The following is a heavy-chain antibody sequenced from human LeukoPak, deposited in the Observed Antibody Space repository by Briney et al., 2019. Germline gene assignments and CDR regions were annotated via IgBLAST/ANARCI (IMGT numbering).Heavy chain of an antibody. Sequence: EASVKVSCKASGYTFTSYGISWVRQAPGQGLEWMGWISAYNGNTNYAQKLQGRVTMTTDTSTSTAYMELRSLRSDDTAVYYCAREGWGQASRGNFGVVTIGPFDYWGQGTLVTVSS. CDR2: ISAYNGNT. V-gene: IGHV1-18*01. J-gene: IGHJ4*02. CDR3: AREGWGQASRGNFGVVTIGPFDY. D-gene: IGHD3-3*01. CDR1: GYTFTSYG.